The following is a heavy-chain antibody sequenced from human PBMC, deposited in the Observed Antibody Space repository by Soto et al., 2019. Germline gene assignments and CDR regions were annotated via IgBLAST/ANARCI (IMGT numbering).Heavy chain of an antibody. J-gene: IGHJ4*02. CDR2: IYWDDDK. CDR3: AHIGGSANYYPSYLDY. CDR1: GFSLTTSGVG. V-gene: IGHV2-5*02. Sequence: QITLKESGPPLVKPTQTLTLTCTFSGFSLTTSGVGVTWIRQPPGKALDWLALIYWDDDKRYSPSLKTRLTITRDNSRNQVVLTMTDMDPLDTATYYCAHIGGSANYYPSYLDYWGQGSVVTVSS. D-gene: IGHD3-10*01.